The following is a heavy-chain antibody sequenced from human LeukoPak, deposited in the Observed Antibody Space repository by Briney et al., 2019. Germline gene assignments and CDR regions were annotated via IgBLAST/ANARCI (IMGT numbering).Heavy chain of an antibody. J-gene: IGHJ4*02. Sequence: ASVKVSCKASGYTFTNYGVSWVRQAPGQGLEWMGWISAYNGNADYPQKPQGRVTMTTDTSTSTAYMELRSLRSDDTAIYYCARVSAYCTTTSCHDYWGQGTLVTVSS. CDR3: ARVSAYCTTTSCHDY. D-gene: IGHD2-2*01. CDR2: ISAYNGNA. CDR1: GYTFTNYG. V-gene: IGHV1-18*01.